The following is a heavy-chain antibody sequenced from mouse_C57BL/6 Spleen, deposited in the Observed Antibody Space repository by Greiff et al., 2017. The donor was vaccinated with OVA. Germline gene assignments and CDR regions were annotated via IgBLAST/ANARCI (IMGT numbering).Heavy chain of an antibody. J-gene: IGHJ2*01. D-gene: IGHD1-1*01. CDR2: IYPSDSET. Sequence: QVQLQQPGAELVRPGSSVKLSCKASGYTFTSYWMDWVKQRPGQGLEWIGNIYPSDSETHYNQKFKDKATLTVDKSSSTAYMQLSSLTSEDSAVYYCARSRGSSFFDYWGQGTTLTVSS. CDR3: ARSRGSSFFDY. V-gene: IGHV1-61*01. CDR1: GYTFTSYW.